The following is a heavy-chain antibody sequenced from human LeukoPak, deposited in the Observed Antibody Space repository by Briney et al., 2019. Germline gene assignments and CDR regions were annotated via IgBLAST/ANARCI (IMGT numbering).Heavy chain of an antibody. CDR3: AKAPEDYDSSGYYSGAFDY. V-gene: IGHV3-9*01. CDR1: GFTFSSYS. CDR2: ISWNSGSI. D-gene: IGHD3-22*01. Sequence: PGGSLRLSCAASGFTFSSYSMNWVRQAPGKGLEWVSGISWNSGSIGYADSVKGRFTISRDNAKNSLYLQMNSLRAEDTALYYCAKAPEDYDSSGYYSGAFDYWGQGTLVTVSS. J-gene: IGHJ4*02.